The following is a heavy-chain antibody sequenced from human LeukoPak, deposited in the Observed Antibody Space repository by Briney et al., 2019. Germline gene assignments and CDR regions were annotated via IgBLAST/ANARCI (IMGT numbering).Heavy chain of an antibody. D-gene: IGHD3-3*01. Sequence: GSLRLSCAASGFTFSDYYMSWIRQPPGKGLEWIGEINHSGSTNYNPSLKSRVTISVDTSKNQFSLKLSSVTAADTAVYYCARLIFGVVIPTYYYYMDVWGKGTTVTVSS. CDR2: INHSGST. V-gene: IGHV4-34*01. CDR1: GFTFSDYY. J-gene: IGHJ6*03. CDR3: ARLIFGVVIPTYYYYMDV.